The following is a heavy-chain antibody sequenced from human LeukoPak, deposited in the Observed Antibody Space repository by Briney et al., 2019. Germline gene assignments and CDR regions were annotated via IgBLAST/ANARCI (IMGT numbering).Heavy chain of an antibody. CDR2: IYYSGST. J-gene: IGHJ4*02. CDR3: ARRAGKVPAALFFDY. Sequence: GSLRLSCAASGFTVSSNYMSWVRQAPGKGLEWIGSIYYSGSTYYNPSLKSRVTISVDTSKNQFSLKLSSVTAADTAVYYCARRAGKVPAALFFDYWGQGTLVTVSS. CDR1: GFTVSSNY. D-gene: IGHD2-2*01. V-gene: IGHV4-39*01.